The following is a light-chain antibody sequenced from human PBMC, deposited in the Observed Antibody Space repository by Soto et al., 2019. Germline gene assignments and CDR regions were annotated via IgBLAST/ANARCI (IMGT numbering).Light chain of an antibody. V-gene: IGKV3-20*01. CDR2: DAS. Sequence: EIVLTQSPGTLSLSPGERATLSCRASQSVSSSYLAWYQQKPGQAPRLLIYDASRATGIPDRFNASGSGTDFTLTITRLEPEDFAVYYCQHYGTSALFGPGTKVEI. CDR3: QHYGTSAL. J-gene: IGKJ3*01. CDR1: QSVSSSY.